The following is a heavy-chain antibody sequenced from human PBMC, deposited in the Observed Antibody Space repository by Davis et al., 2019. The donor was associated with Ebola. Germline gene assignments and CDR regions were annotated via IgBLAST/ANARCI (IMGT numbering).Heavy chain of an antibody. CDR2: ISSTSSTI. CDR3: ARDLPGGDWYFDL. Sequence: GESLKIPCAAPGFTLSTYSMNWVRQAPGKGLEWVSYISSTSSTIYYAESVKGRFTFSRDNSKNTLYLQMDTLRVEDTAVYYCARDLPGGDWYFDLWCRGTLVTVSS. CDR1: GFTLSTYS. D-gene: IGHD1-14*01. J-gene: IGHJ2*01. V-gene: IGHV3-48*01.